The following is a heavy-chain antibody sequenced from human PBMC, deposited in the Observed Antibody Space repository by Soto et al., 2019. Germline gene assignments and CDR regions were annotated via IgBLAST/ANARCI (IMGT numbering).Heavy chain of an antibody. V-gene: IGHV4-34*01. CDR3: ERGRAQWTQLWPTVRGFDY. CDR1: GGSFSGYY. J-gene: IGHJ4*02. Sequence: SETLCFPCAVCGGSFSGYYWSWIRKPPGKGLEWIGEINHSGSTNYNPSLKSRVTISVDTSKNQFSLKLSTVTAADTAVYYCERGRAQWTQLWPTVRGFDYWGQGTLVTVSS. D-gene: IGHD5-18*01. CDR2: INHSGST.